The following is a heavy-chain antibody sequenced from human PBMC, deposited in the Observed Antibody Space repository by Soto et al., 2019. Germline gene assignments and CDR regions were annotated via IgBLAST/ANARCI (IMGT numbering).Heavy chain of an antibody. CDR3: ARSIVGATVRRTHLDY. Sequence: QVQLVQSGAEVKKPGSSVKVSCKASGGTFSSYAISWVRQAPGQGLEWMGGLIPIFGTANYAQKFQGRVTITADESTSTAYMELSSLRAEDTAVYYCARSIVGATVRRTHLDYWGQGTLVTVSS. D-gene: IGHD1-26*01. V-gene: IGHV1-69*01. J-gene: IGHJ4*02. CDR2: LIPIFGTA. CDR1: GGTFSSYA.